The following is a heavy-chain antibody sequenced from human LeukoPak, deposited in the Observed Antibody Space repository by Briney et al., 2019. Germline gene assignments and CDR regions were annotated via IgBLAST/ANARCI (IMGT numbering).Heavy chain of an antibody. V-gene: IGHV3-23*01. CDR3: ARAQGALDY. CDR2: IGGGGTE. CDR1: GFTITTYA. D-gene: IGHD1-26*01. Sequence: PGGSLRLSCAASGFTITTYAVNWVRQAPGKGLEWVSGIGGGGTEYYTYSVKDRFIIYSDSSQNLVNLQLNSLTVADTAVSYCARAQGALDYWGQGTLVTVS. J-gene: IGHJ4*02.